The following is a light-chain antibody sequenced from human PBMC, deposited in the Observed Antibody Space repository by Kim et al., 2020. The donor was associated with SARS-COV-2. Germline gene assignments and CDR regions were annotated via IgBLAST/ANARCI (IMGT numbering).Light chain of an antibody. Sequence: APGKTARINCGGNNIGSKGVHWYQQKPGQAPVLVVYDDSDRPSGIPERFSGSNSGNTATLTISRVEAGDEADYYCQVWDSSSDHLVFGGGTQLTVL. CDR3: QVWDSSSDHLV. V-gene: IGLV3-21*03. CDR1: NIGSKG. CDR2: DDS. J-gene: IGLJ2*01.